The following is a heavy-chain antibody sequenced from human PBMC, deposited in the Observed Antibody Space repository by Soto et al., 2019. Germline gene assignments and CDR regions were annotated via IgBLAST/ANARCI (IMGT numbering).Heavy chain of an antibody. CDR3: ARRLSPDYGDFSFDY. CDR2: IYPGDSDT. Sequence: PGESLKISCKGSGYSFTSYWIGWVRQMPGKGLEWMGIIYPGDSDTRYSPSFQGQVTISADKSISTAYLQWSSLKASDTAMYYCARRLSPDYGDFSFDYWGQGTRVTVPQ. V-gene: IGHV5-51*01. CDR1: GYSFTSYW. D-gene: IGHD4-17*01. J-gene: IGHJ4*02.